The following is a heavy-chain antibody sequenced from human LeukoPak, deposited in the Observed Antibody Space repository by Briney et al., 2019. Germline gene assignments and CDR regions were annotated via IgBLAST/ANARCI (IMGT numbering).Heavy chain of an antibody. CDR2: ISSSSSTI. J-gene: IGHJ4*02. CDR1: GFTFSSYS. V-gene: IGHV3-48*02. Sequence: SGGSLRLSCAASGFTFSSYSMNWVRQAPGKGLEWVSYISSSSSTIYYADSVKGRFTISRDNAKNSLYLQMNSLRDEDTAVYYCAKAKDSSGYPPYFDYWGQGTLVTVSS. D-gene: IGHD3-22*01. CDR3: AKAKDSSGYPPYFDY.